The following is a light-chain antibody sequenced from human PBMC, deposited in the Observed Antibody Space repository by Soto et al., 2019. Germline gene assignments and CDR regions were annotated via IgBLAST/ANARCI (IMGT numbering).Light chain of an antibody. CDR1: QSVSSN. CDR3: QQYNSWRT. CDR2: GAS. Sequence: EIVMTQSPATLSVSPGERATLSCRASQSVSSNLAWYQQKPGQAPRLLIYGASTRATGISARFSGSGSGTEVTLTISGLQYEDFAVSYCQQYNSWRTVGQGTMVDI. J-gene: IGKJ1*01. V-gene: IGKV3-15*01.